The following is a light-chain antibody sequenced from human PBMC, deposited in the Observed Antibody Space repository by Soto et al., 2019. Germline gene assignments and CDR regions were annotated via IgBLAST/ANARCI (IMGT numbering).Light chain of an antibody. CDR2: GAS. J-gene: IGKJ5*01. CDR3: LQHNSYPIT. Sequence: DIQMTQSPSAMSASVGDRVTITCRASQGISNYLAWFQQKPGKVPKRLIYGASSLQSGVPSRFSGSGYETEFPLTISSLQPEDFATYYCLQHNSYPITFGQGTRLEIK. V-gene: IGKV1-17*03. CDR1: QGISNY.